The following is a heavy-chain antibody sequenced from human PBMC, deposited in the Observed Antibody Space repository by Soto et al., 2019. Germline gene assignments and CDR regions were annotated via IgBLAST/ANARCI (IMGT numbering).Heavy chain of an antibody. D-gene: IGHD2-15*01. V-gene: IGHV1-18*01. CDR3: ARDRYVVVVAATIGFDP. J-gene: IGHJ5*02. CDR1: GYTFTSYG. Sequence: ASVKVSCKASGYTFTSYGISWVRQAPGQGLEWMGWISAYNGNTNYAQKLQGRVTMTTDTSTSTAYMELRSLRSDDTAVYYCARDRYVVVVAATIGFDPWGQGTRVTVSS. CDR2: ISAYNGNT.